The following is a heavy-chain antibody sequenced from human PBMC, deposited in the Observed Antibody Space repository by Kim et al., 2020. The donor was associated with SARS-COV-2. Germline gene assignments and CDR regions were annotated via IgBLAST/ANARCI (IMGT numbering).Heavy chain of an antibody. J-gene: IGHJ3*02. CDR2: IDTSGST. V-gene: IGHV4-4*07. CDR3: ARDVNHWYGAFDI. CDR1: GDSINSYY. D-gene: IGHD2-8*02. Sequence: SETLSLTCTVSGDSINSYYWSWIRQPAGKGLEWIGRIDTSGSTNYNPSLKSRVTMSVDTSKNQLSLKLTSVTAADTAVYYCARDVNHWYGAFDIWGQGTTVTVSS.